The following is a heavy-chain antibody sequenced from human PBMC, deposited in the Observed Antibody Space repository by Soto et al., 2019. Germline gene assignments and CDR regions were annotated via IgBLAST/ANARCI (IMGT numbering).Heavy chain of an antibody. D-gene: IGHD3-3*01. CDR1: GGSISSGDYY. V-gene: IGHV4-30-4*01. J-gene: IGHJ6*02. CDR2: IYYSGST. CDR3: AREGRGTIFGVYYYGMDV. Sequence: SETLSLTCTVSGGSISSGDYYWSWIRQPPGKGLEWIGYIYYSGSTYYNPSLKSRVTISVDTSKNQFSLKLSSVTATDTAVYYCAREGRGTIFGVYYYGMDVWGQGTTVTVSS.